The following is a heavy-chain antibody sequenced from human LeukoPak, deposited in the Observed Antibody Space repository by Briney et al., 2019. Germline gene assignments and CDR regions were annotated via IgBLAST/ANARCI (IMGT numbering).Heavy chain of an antibody. D-gene: IGHD1-14*01. J-gene: IGHJ6*03. CDR2: ISAYNGNT. V-gene: IGHV1-18*01. Sequence: GASVKVSCKASGYTFTSYGISWVRQAPGQGLEWMGWISAYNGNTNYAQKLQGRVTMTTDTSTSTAYMELRSLRSDDTAVYYSARGPDAYYYDYMDVWGKGTTVTVSS. CDR1: GYTFTSYG. CDR3: ARGPDAYYYDYMDV.